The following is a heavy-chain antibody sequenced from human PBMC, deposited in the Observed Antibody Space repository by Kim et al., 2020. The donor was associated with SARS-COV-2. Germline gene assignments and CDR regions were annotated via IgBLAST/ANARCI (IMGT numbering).Heavy chain of an antibody. J-gene: IGHJ4*02. Sequence: SETLSLTCSVSCGSISSSRYYWGWIRQPPGKGLEWIGTIYYDGSIYYNPSLKSRVTTSVDTSKNQFSLRLTSVTAADTAVYYCARHDPYGSGSYAPYYFDYWGQGTLVTVSS. V-gene: IGHV4-39*01. D-gene: IGHD3-10*01. CDR2: IYYDGSI. CDR1: CGSISSSRYY. CDR3: ARHDPYGSGSYAPYYFDY.